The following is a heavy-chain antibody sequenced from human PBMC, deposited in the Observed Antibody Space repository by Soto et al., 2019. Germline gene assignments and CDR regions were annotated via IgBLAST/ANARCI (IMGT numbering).Heavy chain of an antibody. CDR2: IYYSGST. CDR1: GGSISSSSYY. V-gene: IGHV4-39*01. J-gene: IGHJ5*02. Sequence: SETLSLTCTVSGGSISSSSYYWGWIRQPPGKGLEWIGSIYYSGSTYYNPSLKSRVTISVDTSKNQFSLKLSSVTAADTAVYYCARHGSEQQLIGWFDPWGQGTLVTVSS. CDR3: ARHGSEQQLIGWFDP. D-gene: IGHD6-13*01.